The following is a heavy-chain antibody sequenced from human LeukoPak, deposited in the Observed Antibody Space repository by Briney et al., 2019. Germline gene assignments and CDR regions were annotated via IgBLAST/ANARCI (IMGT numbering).Heavy chain of an antibody. CDR2: ILSRGNT. D-gene: IGHD6-19*01. V-gene: IGHV4-61*09. CDR1: GDSIFNSNSY. J-gene: IGHJ4*02. CDR3: ARFDLGIAVAGTFFDY. Sequence: SETLSLTCSGSGDSIFNSNSYGSWMRQPAGKGLEWIGHILSRGNTNDNASLKSRVTISVDMSKNQFSLLLSSVTAADTAVYYCARFDLGIAVAGTFFDYWGQGTLVTVSS.